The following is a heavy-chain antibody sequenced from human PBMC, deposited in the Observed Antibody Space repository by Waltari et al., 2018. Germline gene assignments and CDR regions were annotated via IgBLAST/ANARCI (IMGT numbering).Heavy chain of an antibody. Sequence: EVQLVETGGGLIQPGGSLRLSCAASGFTVSSNYMSWVRQAPGKGLEWVSVIYSGGSTYYADSVKGRFTISRDNSKNTLYLQMNSLRAEDTAVYYCARELGVIEDAFDIWGQGTMVTVSS. CDR3: ARELGVIEDAFDI. CDR1: GFTVSSNY. CDR2: IYSGGST. D-gene: IGHD7-27*01. J-gene: IGHJ3*02. V-gene: IGHV3-53*02.